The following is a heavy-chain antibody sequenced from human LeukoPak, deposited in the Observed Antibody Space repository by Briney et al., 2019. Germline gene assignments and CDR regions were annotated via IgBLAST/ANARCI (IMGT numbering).Heavy chain of an antibody. CDR3: ARVRPITLIGSSSSWYKYYGMDV. Sequence: SETLSLTCAVYGGSFSGYYWSWIRQPPGKGLEWIGEINHSGSTNYNPSLKSRVTISVDTSKNQFSLKLSSVTAADTAVYYCARVRPITLIGSSSSWYKYYGMDVWGQGTTVTVSS. D-gene: IGHD6-13*01. CDR1: GGSFSGYY. CDR2: INHSGST. J-gene: IGHJ6*02. V-gene: IGHV4-34*01.